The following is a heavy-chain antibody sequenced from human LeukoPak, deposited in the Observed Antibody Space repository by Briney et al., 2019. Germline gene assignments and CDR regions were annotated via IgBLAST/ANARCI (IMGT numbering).Heavy chain of an antibody. D-gene: IGHD1-14*01. CDR1: GFIFSDHW. V-gene: IGHV3-7*01. J-gene: IGHJ4*02. Sequence: PGGSLRLSCAASGFIFSDHWMTWVRQTPGKGLEWVANIKQDGSEKYYVDSVRGRFTISRDNAKNSLFLQMNSLRVEDTAVYYCTRGMNPERWGQGTLITVSS. CDR2: IKQDGSEK. CDR3: TRGMNPER.